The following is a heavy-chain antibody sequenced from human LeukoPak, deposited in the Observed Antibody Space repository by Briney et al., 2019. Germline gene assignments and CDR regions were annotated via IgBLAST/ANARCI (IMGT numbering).Heavy chain of an antibody. CDR3: ARDQGLLVVAGRFGY. CDR2: ISSSNSYI. D-gene: IGHD6-19*01. V-gene: IGHV3-21*01. Sequence: PGGSLRLSCVASGFTFSSYSMNWVRPAPGKGLEWVSSISSSNSYIYNADSVKGRFTISRDNAKNSLYLQMNSLRAEDTAVYYCARDQGLLVVAGRFGYWGQGTLVTVSS. CDR1: GFTFSSYS. J-gene: IGHJ4*02.